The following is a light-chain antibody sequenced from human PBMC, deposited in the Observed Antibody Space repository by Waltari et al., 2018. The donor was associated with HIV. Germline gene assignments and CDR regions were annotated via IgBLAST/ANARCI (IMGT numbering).Light chain of an antibody. CDR3: LQDYIFPYT. V-gene: IGKV1-6*02. CDR1: QGIGND. Sequence: AIQMTQSPSSLSASVGDRVTISCRASQGIGNDLSWYQQIPGKAPKLLIYSTSTVESGVSSRFSGCGSDTYFTLTISSLQPEDYGTYYCLQDYIFPYTFGQGTKLEIK. CDR2: STS. J-gene: IGKJ2*01.